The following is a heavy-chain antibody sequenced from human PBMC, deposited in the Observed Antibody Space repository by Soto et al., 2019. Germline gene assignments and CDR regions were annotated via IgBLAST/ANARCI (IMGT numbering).Heavy chain of an antibody. CDR1: GFTFSSYA. J-gene: IGHJ4*02. CDR2: ISGSGGST. Sequence: PGGSLRLSCAASGFTFSSYAMSWVRQAPGKGLEWVSAISGSGGSTYYADSVKGRFTISRDNSKNTLYLQMNSLRAEDTAVYYCAKDFDFWSGYSVNPFDYWGQGTLVTVSS. V-gene: IGHV3-23*01. D-gene: IGHD3-3*01. CDR3: AKDFDFWSGYSVNPFDY.